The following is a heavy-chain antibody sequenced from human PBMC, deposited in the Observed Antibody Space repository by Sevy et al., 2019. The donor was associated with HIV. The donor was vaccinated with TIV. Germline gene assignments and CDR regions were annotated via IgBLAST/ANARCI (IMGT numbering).Heavy chain of an antibody. V-gene: IGHV3-30*03. D-gene: IGHD5-12*01. Sequence: GGSLRLSCAVSGLNLRRNGMHWVRQDPGKGLEWVAVISDDGSKKYYADSVKGRFTISRDNSKNTLYLQINSLRVEDTAVYYCVTDMVTTNYWGQGTLVTVSS. CDR2: ISDDGSKK. CDR3: VTDMVTTNY. CDR1: GLNLRRNG. J-gene: IGHJ4*02.